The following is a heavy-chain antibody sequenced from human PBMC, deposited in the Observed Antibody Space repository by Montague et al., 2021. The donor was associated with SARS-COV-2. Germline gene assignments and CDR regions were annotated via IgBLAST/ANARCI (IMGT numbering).Heavy chain of an antibody. CDR2: ISSSSSYI. D-gene: IGHD4-17*01. Sequence: SLRLSCAASGFTFSSYSMNWVRQAPGKGLEWVSSISSSSSYIYYADSVKGRFTISRDNAKNSLYLQMNSLRAEDTAVYYCARDLTTVTSKDFDYWGQGTLVTVSS. CDR1: GFTFSSYS. J-gene: IGHJ4*02. CDR3: ARDLTTVTSKDFDY. V-gene: IGHV3-21*01.